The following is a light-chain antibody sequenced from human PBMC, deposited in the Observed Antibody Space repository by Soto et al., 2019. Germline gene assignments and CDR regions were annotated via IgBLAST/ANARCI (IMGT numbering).Light chain of an antibody. Sequence: RVRTQSPATLSISPGERATRSGRASQSVGTKLAWYQQTRGQAPRLLIYGASNRATVVPARCRGSVSGTEFSLTVSSLQSEDFAVYYRWQYSSWLWKFGQGTKVDIK. J-gene: IGKJ1*01. CDR2: GAS. CDR3: WQYSSWLWK. CDR1: QSVGTK. V-gene: IGKV3-15*01.